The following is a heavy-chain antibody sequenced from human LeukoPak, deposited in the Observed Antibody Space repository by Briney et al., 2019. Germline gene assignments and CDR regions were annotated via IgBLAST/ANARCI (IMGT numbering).Heavy chain of an antibody. J-gene: IGHJ4*02. CDR1: GGSISSSSYY. CDR2: IYYSGST. CDR3: ARVAARGYTVTTGFDY. D-gene: IGHD4-11*01. Sequence: PSETLSLTCTVSGGSISSSSYYWGWIRQPPGKGLEWIGYIYYSGSTNYNPSLKSRVTITVDTSKNQFSLKLSSVTAADTAVYYCARVAARGYTVTTGFDYWGQGTLVTVSS. V-gene: IGHV4-61*05.